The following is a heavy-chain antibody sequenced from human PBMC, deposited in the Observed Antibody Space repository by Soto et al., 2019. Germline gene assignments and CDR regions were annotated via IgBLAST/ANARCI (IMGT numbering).Heavy chain of an antibody. CDR3: ARDDEYDDSGLDY. CDR2: IVNHGGWK. Sequence: QVQLVESGGGVVQPGTSLRLSCAASGFSFSSYGMHWVRQAPGKGLEWVAVIVNHGGWKDYADSVRGRFTISRDNSRDTLFLERNSLRVDDTGIYYCARDDEYDDSGLDYWGQGSLVTVSS. D-gene: IGHD6-25*01. J-gene: IGHJ4*02. V-gene: IGHV3-33*01. CDR1: GFSFSSYG.